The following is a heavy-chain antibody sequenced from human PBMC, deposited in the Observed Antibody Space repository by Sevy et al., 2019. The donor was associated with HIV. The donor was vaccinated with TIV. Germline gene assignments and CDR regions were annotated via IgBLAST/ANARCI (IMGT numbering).Heavy chain of an antibody. CDR3: AKRRVQSGLSGGGANYGMDV. CDR2: LIGGGSRT. D-gene: IGHD2-8*02. J-gene: IGHJ6*02. V-gene: IGHV3-23*01. CDR1: GFPFSSYA. Sequence: GGCLILSCAASGFPFSSYAMSWVRQAPGKGLEWVSTLIGGGSRTYYADSVTGRFIISRDNSRNTLYLQMNSLRAEDTAIYYCAKRRVQSGLSGGGANYGMDVCGRGTTVTVSS.